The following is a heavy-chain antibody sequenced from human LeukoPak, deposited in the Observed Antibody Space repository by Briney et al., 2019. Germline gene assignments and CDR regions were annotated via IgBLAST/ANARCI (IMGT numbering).Heavy chain of an antibody. CDR1: GGSISSYY. CDR3: ASRNDILTGYVFDF. CDR2: IYTSGST. Sequence: SETLSLTCTVSGGSISSYYWSWIRQPPGKGLEWIGYIYTSGSTNYNPSLKSRVTISVDTSKNQFSLKLSSVTAADTAVYYCASRNDILTGYVFDFWGQGTLVTVSS. V-gene: IGHV4-4*09. D-gene: IGHD3-9*01. J-gene: IGHJ4*02.